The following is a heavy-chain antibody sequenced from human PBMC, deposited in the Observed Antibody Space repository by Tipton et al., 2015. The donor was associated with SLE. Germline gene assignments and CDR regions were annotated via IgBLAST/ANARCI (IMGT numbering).Heavy chain of an antibody. J-gene: IGHJ4*02. Sequence: TLSLTCAVYGGAFSGYYWSWIRQPPGKGLEWIGEINHSGSTNYNPSLKSRVTMSVDTSKNQFSLRLTSVTAADTAVYYCARSRGSSNFDPPGYWGQGTLVTVSS. D-gene: IGHD3-16*01. V-gene: IGHV4-34*01. CDR2: INHSGST. CDR1: GGAFSGYY. CDR3: ARSRGSSNFDPPGY.